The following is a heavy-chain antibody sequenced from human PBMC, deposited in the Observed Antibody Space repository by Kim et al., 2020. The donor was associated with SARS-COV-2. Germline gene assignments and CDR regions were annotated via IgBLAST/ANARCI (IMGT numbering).Heavy chain of an antibody. Sequence: SGGSTSYAQKFQGRVTMTRDTSTSTVYMELSSLRSEDTAVYYCAREGNVFWGQGTLVTVSS. CDR2: SGGST. D-gene: IGHD1-1*01. J-gene: IGHJ4*02. CDR3: AREGNVF. V-gene: IGHV1-46*01.